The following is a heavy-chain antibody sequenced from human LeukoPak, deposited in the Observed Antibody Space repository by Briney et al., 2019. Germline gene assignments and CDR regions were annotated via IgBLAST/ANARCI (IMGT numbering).Heavy chain of an antibody. CDR1: CGIRKSFF. D-gene: IGHD5-12*01. Sequence: PSASPTRNCSVSCGIRKSFFWGWLRQPPGKGMVEIGYIWDTEITDYNPSLKSRVTISLDTSKNHFSLKLRSVTAADTALYFCARGLVLATDDAFDIWGQGTLVTVSS. CDR2: IWDTEIT. J-gene: IGHJ3*02. V-gene: IGHV4-59*01. CDR3: ARGLVLATDDAFDI.